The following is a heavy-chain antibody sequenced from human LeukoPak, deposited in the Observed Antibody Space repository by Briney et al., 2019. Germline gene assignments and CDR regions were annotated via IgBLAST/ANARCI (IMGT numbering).Heavy chain of an antibody. CDR3: AREIFGSGSYPDY. J-gene: IGHJ4*02. Sequence: PGRSLRLSCAASGFSSYAMHWVRQAPGKGLEWVALIWHDASHTFYTDSVKGRFTISRDNSKNTVYLQMNSLGGEDTAVYYCAREIFGSGSYPDYWGQGTLVTASS. D-gene: IGHD3-10*01. CDR2: IWHDASHT. V-gene: IGHV3-33*01. CDR1: GFSSYA.